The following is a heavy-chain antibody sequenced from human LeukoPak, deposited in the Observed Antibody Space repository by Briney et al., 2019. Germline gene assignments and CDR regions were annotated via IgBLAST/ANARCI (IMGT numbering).Heavy chain of an antibody. CDR2: VFYSGGT. CDR1: GGSISGFH. D-gene: IGHD3-16*01. J-gene: IGHJ5*02. V-gene: IGHV4-59*08. Sequence: SETLSLTCTVSGGSISGFHWSWIRQPPGKGLEYIGDVFYSGGTNYNSSLKSRLTISVDTSRNQFSLKLTSATAADTAVYYCARLYAGAYTRLDPWGQGTLVAVSS. CDR3: ARLYAGAYTRLDP.